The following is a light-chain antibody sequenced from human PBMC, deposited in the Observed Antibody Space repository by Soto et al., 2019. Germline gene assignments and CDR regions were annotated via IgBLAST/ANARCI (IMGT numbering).Light chain of an antibody. CDR1: QGVDTNY. CDR2: AAS. CDR3: QQYSSWWT. Sequence: EIVFTKCAAKLSRSPGEGGTLSCRASQGVDTNYLVWYQQKPGQAPRLLIYAASSRATGIPARFSGSGSGTEFTLTINRLPSEDFAVYYCQQYSSWWTFGQGTKVDIK. V-gene: IGKV3-15*01. J-gene: IGKJ1*01.